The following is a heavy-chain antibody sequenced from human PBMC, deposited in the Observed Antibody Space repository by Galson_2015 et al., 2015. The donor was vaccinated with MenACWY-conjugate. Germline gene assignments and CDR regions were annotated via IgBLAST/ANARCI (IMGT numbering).Heavy chain of an antibody. Sequence: LRLSCAASGFISNTYWMHWVRQAPGKGLVWVSRINPGGSSTTYADSVKDRFTTSRDNAKNTLYLQMNSLRPEDTAVFYCAKTRGASFYFDSWGQGTLVTVSS. CDR2: INPGGSST. D-gene: IGHD1-26*01. V-gene: IGHV3-74*01. J-gene: IGHJ4*02. CDR1: GFISNTYW. CDR3: AKTRGASFYFDS.